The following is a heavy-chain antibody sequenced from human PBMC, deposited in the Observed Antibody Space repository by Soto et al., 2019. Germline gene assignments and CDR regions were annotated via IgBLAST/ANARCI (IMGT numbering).Heavy chain of an antibody. V-gene: IGHV1-69*13. CDR1: GGTFSSYA. D-gene: IGHD3-22*01. Sequence: SVKVSCKASGGTFSSYAISWVRQAPGQGLEWMGGIIPIFGTANYAQKFQGRVTITADESTSTAYMELSSLRSEDTAVYYCAREIRGDYYDSSGAFDTWGQGTMVTVSS. CDR3: AREIRGDYYDSSGAFDT. J-gene: IGHJ3*02. CDR2: IIPIFGTA.